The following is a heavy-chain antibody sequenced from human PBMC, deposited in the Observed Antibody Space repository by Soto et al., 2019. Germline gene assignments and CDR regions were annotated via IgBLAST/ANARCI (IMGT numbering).Heavy chain of an antibody. CDR1: GGSISSYY. CDR3: AAGFWSGYPVDGMGV. Sequence: SETLSLTCTVSGGSISSYYWNWIRQPPGKGLEWIGYIYYSGSTNYNPSLKSRVTITRDMSTSTAYMELSSLRSEDTAVYYCAAGFWSGYPVDGMGVWGQGTTVTVSS. J-gene: IGHJ6*02. D-gene: IGHD3-3*01. V-gene: IGHV4-59*03. CDR2: IYYSGST.